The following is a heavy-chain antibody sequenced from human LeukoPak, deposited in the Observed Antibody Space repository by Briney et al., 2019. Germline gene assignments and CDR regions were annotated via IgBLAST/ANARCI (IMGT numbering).Heavy chain of an antibody. CDR3: ARAGDHEYSGSYLDY. J-gene: IGHJ4*02. D-gene: IGHD1-26*01. Sequence: SETLSLTCAVYGGSFSGYYWSWIRQPPGKGLEWIGEINHSGSTNYNPSLKSRVTISVDTSKNQFSLKLSSVTAADTAVYYCARAGDHEYSGSYLDYWGQGTLVTVSS. CDR1: GGSFSGYY. V-gene: IGHV4-34*01. CDR2: INHSGST.